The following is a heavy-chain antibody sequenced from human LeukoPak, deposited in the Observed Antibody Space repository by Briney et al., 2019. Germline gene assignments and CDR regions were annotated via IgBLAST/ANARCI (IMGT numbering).Heavy chain of an antibody. Sequence: GGSLRPSCAASGFTFSTYDMNWVRQAPGKGLEWVSYISRSSSHIYYADSMKGRLTISRDNAKSSLYLQMDSLRDEDTAIYYCARDRAALARMGGMDVWGQGTTVTVFS. CDR2: ISRSSSHI. CDR3: ARDRAALARMGGMDV. D-gene: IGHD5-12*01. V-gene: IGHV3-21*01. J-gene: IGHJ6*02. CDR1: GFTFSTYD.